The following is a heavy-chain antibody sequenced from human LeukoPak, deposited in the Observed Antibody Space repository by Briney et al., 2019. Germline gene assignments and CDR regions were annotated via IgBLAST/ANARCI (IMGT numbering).Heavy chain of an antibody. CDR2: ISGSGGNT. CDR3: ARLFRGKYYYDSSGYQEADAFDI. V-gene: IGHV3-23*01. D-gene: IGHD3-22*01. Sequence: GGTLRLSCAASGFTFNNYAMSWVRQAPGKGLEWVSSISGSGGNTYYADSVKGRFTISRDNSKNTLYLQMNSLRAEDTAVYYCARLFRGKYYYDSSGYQEADAFDIWGQGTMVTVSS. J-gene: IGHJ3*02. CDR1: GFTFNNYA.